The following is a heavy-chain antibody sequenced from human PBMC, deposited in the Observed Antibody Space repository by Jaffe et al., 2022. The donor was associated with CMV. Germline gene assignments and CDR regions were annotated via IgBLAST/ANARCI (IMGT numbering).Heavy chain of an antibody. CDR3: ARVEVFQWFGEVSKWFDP. Sequence: QVQLQESGPGLVKPSETLSLTCTVSGGSVSSGSYYWSWIRQPPGKGLEWIANIYYSGSTNYNPSLKSRVTISVDTSKNQFSLKLSSVTAADTAVYYCARVEVFQWFGEVSKWFDPWGQGTLVTVSS. CDR1: GGSVSSGSYY. V-gene: IGHV4-61*01. J-gene: IGHJ5*02. D-gene: IGHD3-10*01. CDR2: IYYSGST.